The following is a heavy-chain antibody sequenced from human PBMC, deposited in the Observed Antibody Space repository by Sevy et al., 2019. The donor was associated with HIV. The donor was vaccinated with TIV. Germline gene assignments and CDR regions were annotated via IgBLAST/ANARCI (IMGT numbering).Heavy chain of an antibody. D-gene: IGHD4-17*01. Sequence: GGSLRLSCAGSGFTFSSYWMTWVRQAPGTGLEWVSYISNSGSAKYYSDSVRGRFTISRDNAKNSLYLQMNSLRAEDTAVYYCARDLPPSATTVAHFDYWGRGTLVTVSS. V-gene: IGHV3-48*03. CDR1: GFTFSSYW. J-gene: IGHJ4*02. CDR3: ARDLPPSATTVAHFDY. CDR2: ISNSGSAK.